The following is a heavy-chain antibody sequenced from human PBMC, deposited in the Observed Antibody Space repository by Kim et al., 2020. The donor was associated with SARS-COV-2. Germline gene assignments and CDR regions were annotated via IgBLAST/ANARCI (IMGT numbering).Heavy chain of an antibody. CDR2: ISYDGSNK. J-gene: IGHJ3*02. CDR3: AREMITKGGEDAFDI. D-gene: IGHD3-16*01. CDR1: GFTFSSYA. Sequence: GGSLRLSCAASGFTFSSYAMHWVRQAPGKGLEWVAAISYDGSNKYYADSVKGRFTISRDNSKNTLYLQMNSLRAEDTAVYYCAREMITKGGEDAFDIWGQGTMVTVSS. V-gene: IGHV3-30*04.